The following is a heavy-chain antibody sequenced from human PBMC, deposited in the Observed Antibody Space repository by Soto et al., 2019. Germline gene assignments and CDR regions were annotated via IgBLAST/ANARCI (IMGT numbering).Heavy chain of an antibody. CDR3: VKDFRVGYDWTHD. CDR2: IRGSGGPT. V-gene: IGHV3-23*01. Sequence: DVQLLESGGDLVQPGGSLRLSCAASGFIFSNYAMSWVRQAPGKGLEWVSLIRGSGGPTNYADSVKGRFTVSRDNSKNILLLQMNSLRAEGTAVDYCVKDFRVGYDWTHDWGQGTLVTVSS. D-gene: IGHD5-12*01. J-gene: IGHJ4*02. CDR1: GFIFSNYA.